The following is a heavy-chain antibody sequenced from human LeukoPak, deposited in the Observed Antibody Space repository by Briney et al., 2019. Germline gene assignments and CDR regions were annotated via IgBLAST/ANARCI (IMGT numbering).Heavy chain of an antibody. Sequence: SETLSLTCAVYGGSFSGYYWSWIRQPAGKGLEWIGRIYTSGSTNYNPSLKSRVTISVDTSKNQFSLKLSSVTAADTAVYYCASIGYSSGWYFDYWGQGTLVTVSS. CDR2: IYTSGST. J-gene: IGHJ4*02. CDR1: GGSFSGYY. CDR3: ASIGYSSGWYFDY. D-gene: IGHD6-19*01. V-gene: IGHV4-59*10.